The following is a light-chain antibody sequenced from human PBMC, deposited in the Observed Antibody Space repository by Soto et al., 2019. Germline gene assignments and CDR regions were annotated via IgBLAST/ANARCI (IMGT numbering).Light chain of an antibody. CDR3: QKYNSAPHT. CDR1: QGIGNY. CDR2: AAS. Sequence: QMTQSPSSLFASVGDRVTITCRASQGIGNYLAWYQQKPGKVPKLLIYAASTLQSGVPSRFSGSGSGTDFTLTISSLQPEDVATYYCQKYNSAPHTFGQGTKLEIK. V-gene: IGKV1-27*01. J-gene: IGKJ2*01.